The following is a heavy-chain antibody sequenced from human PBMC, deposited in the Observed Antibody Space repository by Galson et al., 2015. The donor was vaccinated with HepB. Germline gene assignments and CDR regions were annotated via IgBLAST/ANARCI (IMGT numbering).Heavy chain of an antibody. CDR1: GFTFSSYA. J-gene: IGHJ3*02. CDR2: ISGSGGST. V-gene: IGHV3-23*01. D-gene: IGHD4-17*01. CDR3: VKDKAGDYGDRDAFDI. Sequence: SLRLSCAASGFTFSSYAMSWVRQAPGKGLEWVSAISGSGGSTYYADSVKGRFTISRDNSKNTLYLQMYSLRAEDTAVYYCVKDKAGDYGDRDAFDIWGQGTMVTVSS.